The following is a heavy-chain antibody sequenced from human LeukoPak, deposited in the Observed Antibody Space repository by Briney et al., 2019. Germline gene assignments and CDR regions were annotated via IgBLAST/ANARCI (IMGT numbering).Heavy chain of an antibody. Sequence: SETLSLTCAVYGGSFSGYYWSWIRQPPGKGLEWIGEINHSGSTNYNPSLKSRVTISVDTSKNQFSLKLSSVTAADTAVYYCARGWFQERWLLSTHDYYYYMDVWGKGTTVTVSS. CDR2: INHSGST. V-gene: IGHV4-34*01. J-gene: IGHJ6*03. CDR3: ARGWFQERWLLSTHDYYYYMDV. D-gene: IGHD5-24*01. CDR1: GGSFSGYY.